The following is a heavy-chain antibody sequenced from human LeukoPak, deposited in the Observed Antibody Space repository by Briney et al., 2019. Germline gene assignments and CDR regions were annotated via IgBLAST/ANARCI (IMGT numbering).Heavy chain of an antibody. D-gene: IGHD1-1*01. J-gene: IGHJ4*02. V-gene: IGHV1-8*01. CDR2: MNPNSGNT. Sequence: ASVKVSCKASGYTFTSYDINWVRQATGQGLEWMGWMNPNSGNTGYAQKFQGRVTMTRNTSISTAYMELSSLRSEDTAVYYCATRVSGGYVTLTWNEEDFWGQGTLVTVSS. CDR3: ATRVSGGYVTLTWNEEDF. CDR1: GYTFTSYD.